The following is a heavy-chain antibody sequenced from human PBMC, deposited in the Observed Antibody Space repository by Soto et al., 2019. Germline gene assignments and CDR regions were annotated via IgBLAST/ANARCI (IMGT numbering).Heavy chain of an antibody. V-gene: IGHV4-39*01. Sequence: QLQLQESGPGLVKPSETLSLTCTVSGGSISSSSYYWGWIRQPPGKGLEWIGSIYYSGSTYYNPYPKSRVTFSVDTSKNQFALKLSSVTAADTAVYYCARHLFSSGWYLIWGQGTMVTVSS. CDR3: ARHLFSSGWYLI. CDR1: GGSISSSSYY. D-gene: IGHD6-19*01. J-gene: IGHJ3*02. CDR2: IYYSGST.